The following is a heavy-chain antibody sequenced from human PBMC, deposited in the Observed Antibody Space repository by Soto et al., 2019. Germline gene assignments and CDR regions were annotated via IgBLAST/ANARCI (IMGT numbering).Heavy chain of an antibody. CDR1: GFTFSSYG. CDR3: ASYLRLQFYYYYYGMDV. CDR2: IWYDGSNK. J-gene: IGHJ6*02. Sequence: PGGSLRLSCAASGFTFSSYGTHWVRQAPGKGLEWVAVIWYDGSNKYYADSVKGRFTISRDNSKNTLYLQMNSLTAEDTAVSFCASYLRLQFYYYYYGMDVWGQGTTVTVSS. V-gene: IGHV3-33*01. D-gene: IGHD4-4*01.